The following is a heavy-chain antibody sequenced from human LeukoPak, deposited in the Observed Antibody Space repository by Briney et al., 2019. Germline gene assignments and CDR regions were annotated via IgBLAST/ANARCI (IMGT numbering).Heavy chain of an antibody. D-gene: IGHD2-15*01. V-gene: IGHV4-59*08. CDR2: ISHSGNS. CDR1: GGSISSYY. J-gene: IGHJ6*02. CDR3: ARLPGRHGVDV. Sequence: SETLPLTCTVSGGSISSYYWSWIRQPPGKGLEWIGFISHSGNSNYNPSLKSRVTISVDTSKNQFSLKLSSVTAADTAVYYCARLPGRHGVDVWGQGTTVAVSS.